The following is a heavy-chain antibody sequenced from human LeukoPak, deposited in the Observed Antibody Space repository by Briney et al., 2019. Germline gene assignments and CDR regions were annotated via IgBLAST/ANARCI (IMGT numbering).Heavy chain of an antibody. J-gene: IGHJ4*02. CDR3: ARVRGSWCLDC. V-gene: IGHV3-7*01. D-gene: IGHD6-13*01. CDR2: IKQDGSEK. Sequence: GGSLRLSCAASGFTFSSYAMHWVRQAPGKGLEWVANIKQDGSEKYYVDSVKGRFTISRDNAKNSLYLQMNSLRADDTAVYYCARVRGSWCLDCWGQGTLVTVSS. CDR1: GFTFSSYA.